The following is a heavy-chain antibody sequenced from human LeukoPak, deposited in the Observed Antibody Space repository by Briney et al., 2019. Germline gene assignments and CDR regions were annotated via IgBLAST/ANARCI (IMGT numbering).Heavy chain of an antibody. CDR2: IFHTGDV. CDR3: ARVVASTSIDS. V-gene: IGHV4-38-2*02. D-gene: IGHD2-15*01. Sequence: PSETLSLTCTVSGYSINSGYFWGWVRQPPGKGPEWIGSIFHTGDVYYNPSLRSRVTLSIDTSRNQVSLKVTSVTAADTALYYCARVVASTSIDSWDQGILVTVSS. J-gene: IGHJ4*02. CDR1: GYSINSGYF.